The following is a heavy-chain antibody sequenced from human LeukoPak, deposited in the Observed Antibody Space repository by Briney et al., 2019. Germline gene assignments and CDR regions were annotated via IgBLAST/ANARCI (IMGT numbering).Heavy chain of an antibody. D-gene: IGHD6-13*01. J-gene: IGHJ4*02. CDR3: ARGSPLVRPPSGYFDY. CDR1: GYTFTSYG. V-gene: IGHV1-18*04. Sequence: ASVKVSCKASGYTFTSYGISWVRQAPGQGLEWMGWISAYNGNTNYAQKLQGRVTMTTDTSTSTAYMELRSLRSGDTAVYYCARGSPLVRPPSGYFDYWGQGTLVTVSS. CDR2: ISAYNGNT.